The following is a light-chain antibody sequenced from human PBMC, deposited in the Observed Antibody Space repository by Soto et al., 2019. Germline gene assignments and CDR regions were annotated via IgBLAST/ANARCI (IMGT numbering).Light chain of an antibody. Sequence: QAVVTQEPSLTVPPGGTVTLTCASSTGTVTSGYFPSWFQKKTGQAPRALIYSTSNRHSWTPARFSGSLLGGKAALTLSAVQPEDEADDYCLLYYGDVNWVFGGGTKLTVL. CDR1: TGTVTSGYF. V-gene: IGLV7-43*01. CDR2: STS. CDR3: LLYYGDVNWV. J-gene: IGLJ3*02.